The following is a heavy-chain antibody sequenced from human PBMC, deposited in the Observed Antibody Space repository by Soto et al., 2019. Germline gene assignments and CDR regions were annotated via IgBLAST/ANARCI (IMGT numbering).Heavy chain of an antibody. CDR1: GFSLSTSGVG. CDR3: AHGHPDTGSYRFDY. V-gene: IGHV2-5*02. D-gene: IGHD1-26*01. Sequence: QITLKESGPTLVKPTQTLTLTCTCSGFSLSTSGVGVAWIRQPPGKPLEWLALIYWDDDKRYSPSLKSRLSLRQDTSTNQVVRTMTNMDPVETATYYCAHGHPDTGSYRFDYWGQGTLGIFAS. J-gene: IGHJ4*02. CDR2: IYWDDDK.